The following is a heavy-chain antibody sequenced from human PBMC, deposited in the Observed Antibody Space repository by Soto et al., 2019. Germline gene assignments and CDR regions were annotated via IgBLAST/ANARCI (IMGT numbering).Heavy chain of an antibody. V-gene: IGHV4-4*07. Sequence: SETLSLTCTISGDSINSFFWNWIRQPAGKGLEWIGRMYSSGSNNYNPSLKSRVTMSIDTSKNLFSLRLNSVTAADTAVYYCARSVTIFGVALYGMDVWGQGTTVTVSS. D-gene: IGHD3-3*01. CDR1: GDSINSFF. J-gene: IGHJ6*02. CDR3: ARSVTIFGVALYGMDV. CDR2: MYSSGSN.